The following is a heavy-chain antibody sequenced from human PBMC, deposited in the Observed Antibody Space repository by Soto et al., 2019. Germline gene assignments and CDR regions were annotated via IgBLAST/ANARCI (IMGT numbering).Heavy chain of an antibody. D-gene: IGHD3-22*01. Sequence: EVQLLESGGGLVQPGGSLRLSCAASGFTFSSYAMSWVRQAPGKGLEWVSAITGGGGGTYYANSVKGRFTISRDNSKNALYLPLNSLRAEETAGYYCAKESIGDYYDRGVYYRHRDDYWGQGTLVTVSS. V-gene: IGHV3-23*01. CDR1: GFTFSSYA. CDR2: ITGGGGGT. J-gene: IGHJ4*02. CDR3: AKESIGDYYDRGVYYRHRDDY.